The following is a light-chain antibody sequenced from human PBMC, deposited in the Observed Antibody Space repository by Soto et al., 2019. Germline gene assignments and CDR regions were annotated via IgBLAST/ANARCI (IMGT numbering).Light chain of an antibody. J-gene: IGLJ7*01. Sequence: QSPLTQPRSVSGSPGQSVTIYCTGTSSDVGGYNYVSWYQQHPGKAPKLMIYDVSKRPSGVPDRFSGSKSGNTASLTISGLQAEDEADYYCCSYAGSYTDVFGIGTQLTVL. CDR1: SSDVGGYNY. CDR3: CSYAGSYTDV. CDR2: DVS. V-gene: IGLV2-11*01.